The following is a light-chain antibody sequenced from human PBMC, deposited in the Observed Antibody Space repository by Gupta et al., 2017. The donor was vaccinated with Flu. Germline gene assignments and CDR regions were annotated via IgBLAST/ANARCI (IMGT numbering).Light chain of an antibody. CDR1: QSIRKW. J-gene: IGKJ1*01. CDR2: ATS. Sequence: PSHLSASVGDRVTSTWRDSQSIRKWVEWYQQKPGKVPKLMIYATSKGESGVTSRFSGSGSEKEFTLISSRRQADDSATYYCQEDNRFSTFGEGTKVEV. V-gene: IGKV1-5*03. CDR3: QEDNRFST.